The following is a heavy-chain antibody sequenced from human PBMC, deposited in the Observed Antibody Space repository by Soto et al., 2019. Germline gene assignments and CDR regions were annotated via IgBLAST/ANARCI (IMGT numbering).Heavy chain of an antibody. V-gene: IGHV3-23*01. CDR2: ISGSGGST. CDR3: AKDRKDDSSGYSLPFDY. CDR1: GFTFSSYA. J-gene: IGHJ4*02. Sequence: AGSLRLSCAASGFTFSSYAMSWVRQAPGKGLEWVSAISGSGGSTYYADSVKGRFTISRDNSKNTLYLQMNSLRAEDTAVYYCAKDRKDDSSGYSLPFDYWGQGTLVTVSS. D-gene: IGHD3-22*01.